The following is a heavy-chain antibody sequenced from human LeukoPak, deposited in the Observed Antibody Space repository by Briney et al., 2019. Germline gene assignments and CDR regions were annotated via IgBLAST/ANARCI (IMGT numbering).Heavy chain of an antibody. V-gene: IGHV1-46*01. D-gene: IGHD2-2*01. Sequence: ASVKVSCKASGYTFTSYYMHWVRQAPGQGLEWMGIINPSGGSTSYAQKFQGKVTMTRDTSISTVYMELSSLRYEDTAVYYCARGSSIHVLLYHYYYMDVWGKGTTVAVSS. CDR1: GYTFTSYY. CDR3: ARGSSIHVLLYHYYYMDV. J-gene: IGHJ6*03. CDR2: INPSGGST.